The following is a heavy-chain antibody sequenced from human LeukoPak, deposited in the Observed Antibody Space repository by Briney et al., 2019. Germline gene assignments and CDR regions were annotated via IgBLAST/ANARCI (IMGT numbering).Heavy chain of an antibody. CDR2: IYYSGST. D-gene: IGHD4-11*01. CDR3: ANSRSSNLPDY. Sequence: KPSETLSLTCTVSGGSINSYYWSWIRQPPGKRLEWIGYIYYSGSTNYNPSLESRVSISMDTSKNQFSLKLSSVTPADTAVYYCANSRSSNLPDYWGQGTLVTVSS. V-gene: IGHV4-59*01. CDR1: GGSINSYY. J-gene: IGHJ4*02.